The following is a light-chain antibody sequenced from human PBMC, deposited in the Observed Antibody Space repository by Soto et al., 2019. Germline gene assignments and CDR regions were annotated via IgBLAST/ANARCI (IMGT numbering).Light chain of an antibody. CDR2: GAS. CDR1: QSVSTNY. Sequence: EIVFTHSPSTLSLSPGEGATLSFGASQSVSTNYLAWYQQKPGQAPRLLIYGASNRATGIPARFSGSGSGTDFTLTISSLEPEDFALYYCQKRSNWPLTFGGGTKVDIK. J-gene: IGKJ4*01. CDR3: QKRSNWPLT. V-gene: IGKV3D-20*02.